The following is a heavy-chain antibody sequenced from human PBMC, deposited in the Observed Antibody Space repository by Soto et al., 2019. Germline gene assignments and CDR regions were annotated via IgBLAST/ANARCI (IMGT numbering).Heavy chain of an antibody. Sequence: PRESLKNSCKGSWYSFTRYWVGWGGQMPGKGLEWMGIIYPGDSDTRYSPSFQGQVTISADKSISTAYLQWSSLKASDTAMYYCASQTGEVAFDIWGQGTMVTVSS. CDR2: IYPGDSDT. V-gene: IGHV5-51*01. J-gene: IGHJ3*02. CDR3: ASQTGEVAFDI. D-gene: IGHD7-27*01. CDR1: WYSFTRYW.